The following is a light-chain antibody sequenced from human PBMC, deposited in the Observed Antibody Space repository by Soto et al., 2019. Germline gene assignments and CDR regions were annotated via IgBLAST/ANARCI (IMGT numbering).Light chain of an antibody. Sequence: EIVLTQSPGTLSLSPGETATLSCRASQSVTRNYLAWHQQKPGQAPRLLIFDASSRATGIPDRFGGSGSGTDFTLTISRLEAEDFAVYYCQQRSNWRQTFGQGTKVDI. CDR3: QQRSNWRQT. CDR1: QSVTRNY. CDR2: DAS. J-gene: IGKJ1*01. V-gene: IGKV3D-20*02.